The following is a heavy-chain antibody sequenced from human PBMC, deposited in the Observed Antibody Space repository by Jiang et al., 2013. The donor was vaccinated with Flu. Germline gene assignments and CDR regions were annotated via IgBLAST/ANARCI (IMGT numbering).Heavy chain of an antibody. D-gene: IGHD2-21*02. CDR2: IDPSASEI. J-gene: IGHJ4*02. Sequence: GYTFSNYWITWVRQMPGKGLEWMGRIDPSASEINYRPSLQGHVTISADKSINTAYLQWSSLKASDTAMYYCARGDIVVVTAIPTDYWGQGTLVTVSS. CDR1: GYTFSNYW. CDR3: ARGDIVVVTAIPTDY. V-gene: IGHV5-10-1*01.